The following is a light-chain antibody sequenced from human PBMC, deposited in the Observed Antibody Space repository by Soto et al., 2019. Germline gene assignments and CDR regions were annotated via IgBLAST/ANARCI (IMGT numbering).Light chain of an antibody. CDR1: SSDVGGYNY. CDR2: EVS. J-gene: IGLJ1*01. Sequence: QSVLTQPACVSGSPGQSITISCTGTSSDVGGYNYVSWYQQHPGKAPKLMIYEVSNRPSGVSNRFSGSKSGNTASLTISGLQAEDEADYYCSSYTSSSTLVFGTGTKVTVL. CDR3: SSYTSSSTLV. V-gene: IGLV2-14*01.